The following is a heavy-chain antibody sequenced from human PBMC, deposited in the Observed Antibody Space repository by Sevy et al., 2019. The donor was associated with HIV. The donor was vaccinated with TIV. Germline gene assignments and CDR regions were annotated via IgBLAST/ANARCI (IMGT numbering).Heavy chain of an antibody. J-gene: IGHJ6*02. CDR1: GFIVSSNY. Sequence: GGSLRLSCAASGFIVSSNYMNWVRQAPGKGLEWVSVIYSDGRTYYADSVKGRFTISRDNSKNTLYVQMNSLRAEDTAVYYCARDRGGHYGMDVWGHGTTVTVSS. D-gene: IGHD3-10*01. V-gene: IGHV3-53*01. CDR2: IYSDGRT. CDR3: ARDRGGHYGMDV.